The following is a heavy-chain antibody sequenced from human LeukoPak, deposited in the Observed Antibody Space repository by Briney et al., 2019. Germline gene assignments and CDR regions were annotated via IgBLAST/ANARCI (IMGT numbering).Heavy chain of an antibody. Sequence: SQTRSLTCAISGDTVSTNSAAWNWIRQSPSRGLEWLGRAYYRSTWYHDYAVSVKGRITINPDTSKNQFSLQLNSVTPEDTAVYFCARDGAATSDAFDIWGQGTKVTVSS. J-gene: IGHJ3*02. CDR1: GDTVSTNSAA. V-gene: IGHV6-1*01. D-gene: IGHD3-16*01. CDR3: ARDGAATSDAFDI. CDR2: AYYRSTWYH.